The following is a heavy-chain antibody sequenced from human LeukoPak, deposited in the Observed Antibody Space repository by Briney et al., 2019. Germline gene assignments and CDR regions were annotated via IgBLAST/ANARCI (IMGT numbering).Heavy chain of an antibody. D-gene: IGHD1-26*01. CDR3: AGWELRFGAFDI. CDR2: IKQDGSEK. V-gene: IGHV3-7*01. J-gene: IGHJ3*02. Sequence: GGSLRLSCAASGFTFSSYWTSSVRQAPGKGLEWVSNIKQDGSEKYYVHSVKGRFTISRNNAKNSLYLQMTSLRAEDTAVYYCAGWELRFGAFDIWGQGTMVTVSS. CDR1: GFTFSSYW.